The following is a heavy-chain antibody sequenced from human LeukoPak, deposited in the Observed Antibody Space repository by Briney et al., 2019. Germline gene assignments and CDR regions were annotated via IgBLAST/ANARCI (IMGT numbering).Heavy chain of an antibody. CDR3: ARLGYCSGGSCAYYYYGMDV. CDR2: ISAYNGNT. CDR1: GYTFTSYG. D-gene: IGHD2-15*01. Sequence: ASVEGSCKASGYTFTSYGISWVRQAPGQGLEWMGWISAYNGNTNYAQKLQGRVTMTTDTSTSTAYMELRSLRSDDTAVYYCARLGYCSGGSCAYYYYGMDVWGQGTTVTVSS. V-gene: IGHV1-18*01. J-gene: IGHJ6*02.